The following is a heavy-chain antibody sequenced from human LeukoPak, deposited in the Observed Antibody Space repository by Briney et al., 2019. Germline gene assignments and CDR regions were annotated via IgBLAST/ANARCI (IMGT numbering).Heavy chain of an antibody. D-gene: IGHD6-6*01. Sequence: ASVKVSCKASGGTFSSYAISWVRQAPGQGLEWMGGIIPIFGTANYAQKFQGRVTITADKSTSTAYMELSSLRSEDTAVCYCARAGEEQLEVYFDYWGQGTLVTVSS. J-gene: IGHJ4*02. CDR1: GGTFSSYA. V-gene: IGHV1-69*06. CDR2: IIPIFGTA. CDR3: ARAGEEQLEVYFDY.